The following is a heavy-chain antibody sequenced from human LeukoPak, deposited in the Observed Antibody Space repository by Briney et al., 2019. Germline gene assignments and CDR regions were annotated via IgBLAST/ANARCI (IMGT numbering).Heavy chain of an antibody. J-gene: IGHJ3*02. D-gene: IGHD4-23*01. CDR1: GFTFSSYS. CDR3: ARDLRWHDAFDI. CDR2: ISSSSYI. Sequence: GGSLRLSCAASGFTFSSYSMNWVRQAPGKGLEWVSSISSSSYIYYADSVKGRFTISRDNAKNSLYLQMNSLRAEDTAVYYCARDLRWHDAFDIWGQGTMVTVSS. V-gene: IGHV3-21*01.